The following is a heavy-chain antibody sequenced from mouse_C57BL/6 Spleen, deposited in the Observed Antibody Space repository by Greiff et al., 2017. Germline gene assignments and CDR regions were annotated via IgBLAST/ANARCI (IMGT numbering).Heavy chain of an antibody. CDR1: GYTFTDYY. V-gene: IGHV1-75*01. CDR2: IFPGSGST. J-gene: IGHJ1*03. D-gene: IGHD1-1*01. Sequence: VQLKESGPELVKPGASVKISCKASGYTFTDYYINWVKQRPGQGLEWIGWIFPGSGSTYYNEKFKGKATLTVDKSSSTAYMLLSSLTSEDSAVYFCARRGYGSSYEYFDVWGTGTTVTVSS. CDR3: ARRGYGSSYEYFDV.